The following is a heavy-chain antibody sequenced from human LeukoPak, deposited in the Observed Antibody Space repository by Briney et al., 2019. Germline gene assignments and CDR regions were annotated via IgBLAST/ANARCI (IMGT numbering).Heavy chain of an antibody. J-gene: IGHJ2*01. CDR1: GFTFDDYA. V-gene: IGHV3-9*01. Sequence: GGSLRLSCAASGFTFDDYAMHWVRQAPGKGLEWVSGVSWNSGHIGYADSVKGRFTISRDNAKNSLYLQMNSLRAGDTALYYCAKDRRHTVSGGYFDLWGRGTLVIVSS. D-gene: IGHD3-10*01. CDR3: AKDRRHTVSGGYFDL. CDR2: VSWNSGHI.